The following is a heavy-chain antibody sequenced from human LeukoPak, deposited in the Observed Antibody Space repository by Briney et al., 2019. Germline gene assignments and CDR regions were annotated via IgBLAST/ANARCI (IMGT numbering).Heavy chain of an antibody. CDR1: GINFRSSG. V-gene: IGHV3-30*02. D-gene: IGHD6-13*01. J-gene: IGHJ4*02. CDR2: IQNDGSDK. Sequence: GGSLRLSCAASGINFRSSGMHWVRQAPGKGLEWVTFIQNDGSDKSYAASVQGRFTISRDNSKNTVYLHMNSLRADDTALYYCAREGGRAAPGRFDYWGQGTLVSVSS. CDR3: AREGGRAAPGRFDY.